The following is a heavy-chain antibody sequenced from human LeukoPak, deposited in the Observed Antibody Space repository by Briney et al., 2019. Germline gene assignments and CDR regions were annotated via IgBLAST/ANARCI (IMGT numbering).Heavy chain of an antibody. Sequence: GGSLRLSCAASGFTFSSYAMSWVRQAPGKGLEWVSAISGSGGSTYYADSVKGRFTISRDNSKNTLYLQMNGLRAEDTAVYYCAKASPQYSSGWWGDYWGQGTLVTVSS. CDR1: GFTFSSYA. CDR3: AKASPQYSSGWWGDY. CDR2: ISGSGGST. D-gene: IGHD6-19*01. V-gene: IGHV3-23*01. J-gene: IGHJ4*02.